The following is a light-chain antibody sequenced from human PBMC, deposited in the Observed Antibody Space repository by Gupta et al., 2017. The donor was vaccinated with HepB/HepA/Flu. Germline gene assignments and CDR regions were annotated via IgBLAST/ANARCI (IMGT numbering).Light chain of an antibody. CDR3: SANTSSSTHV. CDR2: GVR. J-gene: IGLJ1*01. CDR1: SSDVGDYNY. Sequence: QSDLTKPASVSGSPGQSIAMTSSGTSSDVGDYNYCSWYQQRPDKALKLIIYGVRTLPTGVSNRFSSAKTGNTSTLTISEHQAEDEADYYCSANTSSSTHVFGTGTKVTVL. V-gene: IGLV2-14*03.